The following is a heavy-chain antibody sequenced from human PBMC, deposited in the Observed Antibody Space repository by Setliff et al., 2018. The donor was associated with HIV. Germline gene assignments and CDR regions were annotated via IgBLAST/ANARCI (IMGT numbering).Heavy chain of an antibody. D-gene: IGHD6-6*01. CDR2: ISGSGGST. CDR3: ARLSIATRPSFYAMDV. Sequence: GSLRLSCAASGFTFSSYAMSWVRQAPGKGLEWVSAISGSGGSTYYADSVKGRFTISRDNSKNTLYLQMNSLRAEDTAVYYCARLSIATRPSFYAMDVWGHGTTVTVSS. J-gene: IGHJ6*02. CDR1: GFTFSSYA. V-gene: IGHV3-23*01.